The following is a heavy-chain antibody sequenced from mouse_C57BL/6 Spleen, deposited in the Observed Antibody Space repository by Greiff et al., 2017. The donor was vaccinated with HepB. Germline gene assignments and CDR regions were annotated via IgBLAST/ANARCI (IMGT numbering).Heavy chain of an antibody. V-gene: IGHV2-2*01. CDR1: GFSLTSYG. Sequence: VMLVESGPGLVQPSQSLSITCTVSGFSLTSYGVHWVRQSPGKGLEWLGVIWSGGSTDYNAAFISRLSISKDNSKSQVFFKMNSLQADDTAIYYCARPTVVDWYFDVWGTGTTVTVSS. D-gene: IGHD1-1*01. CDR3: ARPTVVDWYFDV. CDR2: IWSGGST. J-gene: IGHJ1*03.